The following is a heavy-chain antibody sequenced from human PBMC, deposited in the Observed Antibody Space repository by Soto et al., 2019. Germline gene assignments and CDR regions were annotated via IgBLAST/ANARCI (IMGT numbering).Heavy chain of an antibody. J-gene: IGHJ4*02. D-gene: IGHD6-19*01. CDR2: ISYDGSNK. CDR3: ARDHVAATFDY. V-gene: IGHV3-30-3*01. CDR1: GFTFSSYA. Sequence: QVQLVESGGGVVQPGRSLRLSCAASGFTFSSYAMHWVRQAPGKGLEWVAVISYDGSNKYYADSVKGRFTISRDNSKNTLYLQMNSLRAEDTAVYYCARDHVAATFDYWGQGTLVTVSS.